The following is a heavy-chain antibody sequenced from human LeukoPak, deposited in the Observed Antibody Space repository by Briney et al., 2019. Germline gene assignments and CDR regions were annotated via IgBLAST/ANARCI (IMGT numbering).Heavy chain of an antibody. CDR3: AREIFGSGSYPVF. CDR2: IWHDGSHK. D-gene: IGHD3-10*01. V-gene: IGHV3-33*01. CDR1: GFAFNTYA. Sequence: GGSLGLSCAASGFAFNTYAMHWVRQAPGQGLEWVALIWHDGSHKFYSNSVRGQFTISRDNAKNTVSLQMNNLRPEDTAVYYCAREIFGSGSYPVFWGQGTLVTVSS. J-gene: IGHJ4*02.